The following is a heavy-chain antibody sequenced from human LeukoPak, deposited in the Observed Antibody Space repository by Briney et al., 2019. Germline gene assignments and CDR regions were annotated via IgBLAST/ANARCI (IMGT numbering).Heavy chain of an antibody. CDR1: GGSISSGGYY. D-gene: IGHD3-22*01. CDR2: IYYSGST. Sequence: SETLSLTCTVSGGSISSGGYYWSWIRRHPGKGLEWIGYIYYSGSTYYNPSLKSRVTISVDTSKNQFSLKLSSVTAADTAVYYCARDRPPDYYDSSGYYSGDAFDIWGQGTMVTVSS. CDR3: ARDRPPDYYDSSGYYSGDAFDI. J-gene: IGHJ3*02. V-gene: IGHV4-31*03.